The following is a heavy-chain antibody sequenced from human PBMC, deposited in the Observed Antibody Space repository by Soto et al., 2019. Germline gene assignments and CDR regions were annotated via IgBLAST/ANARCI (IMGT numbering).Heavy chain of an antibody. CDR2: INPSGGST. Sequence: QVQLVQSGAEVKKPGASVKVSCKASGYTFTSYYMHWVRQTPGQGLEWMGIINPSGGSTSYAQKFQGRVTMTRDTSTSTVYMELSSLRSEDTAVYYCARSRGNKWELLYWGQGTLVTVSS. CDR3: ARSRGNKWELLY. D-gene: IGHD1-26*01. CDR1: GYTFTSYY. V-gene: IGHV1-46*01. J-gene: IGHJ4*02.